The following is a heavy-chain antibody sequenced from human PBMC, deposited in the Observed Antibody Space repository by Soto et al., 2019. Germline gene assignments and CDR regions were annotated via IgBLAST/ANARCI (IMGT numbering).Heavy chain of an antibody. D-gene: IGHD4-17*01. CDR1: GGSISSYY. J-gene: IGHJ5*02. V-gene: IGHV4-59*01. Sequence: SETLSLTCTVSGGSISSYYWSWIRQPPGKGLEWIGYIYYSGSTNYNPSLKSRVTISVDTSKNQFSLKLSSVTAADTAVYYCARDLGDYAWFDPWGQGTLVTVSS. CDR2: IYYSGST. CDR3: ARDLGDYAWFDP.